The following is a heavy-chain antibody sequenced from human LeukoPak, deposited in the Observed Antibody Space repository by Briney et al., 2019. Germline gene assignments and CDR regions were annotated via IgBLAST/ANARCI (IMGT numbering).Heavy chain of an antibody. CDR1: GFTFSSYS. D-gene: IGHD3-16*02. V-gene: IGHV3-48*01. CDR3: ARDGFYDYVWGSYRPLDY. CDR2: ISSSSSTI. J-gene: IGHJ4*02. Sequence: PGESLRLSCAASGFTFSSYSMNWVRQAPGKGLEWVSYISSSSSTIYYADSLKGRFTISRDNAKNSLYLQMNSLRAEDTAVYYCARDGFYDYVWGSYRPLDYWGQGTLVTVSS.